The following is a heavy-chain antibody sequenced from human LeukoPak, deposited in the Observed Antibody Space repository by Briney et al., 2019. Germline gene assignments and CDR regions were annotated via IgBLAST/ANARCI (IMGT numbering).Heavy chain of an antibody. CDR3: AKDGGEYYDILTGYYPRLYYMDV. CDR2: ISGSGGST. J-gene: IGHJ6*03. Sequence: GGSLRLSCAASGFTFNNYPMSWVRQAPGKGLEWVSAISGSGGSTYYADSVKGRFTISRDNSKNTLYLQMNSLRAEDTAVYYCAKDGGEYYDILTGYYPRLYYMDVWGKGTTITISS. D-gene: IGHD3-9*01. CDR1: GFTFNNYP. V-gene: IGHV3-23*01.